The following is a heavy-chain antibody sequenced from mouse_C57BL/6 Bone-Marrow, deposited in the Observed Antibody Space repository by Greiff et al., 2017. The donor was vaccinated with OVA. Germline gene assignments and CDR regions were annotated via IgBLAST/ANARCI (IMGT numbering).Heavy chain of an antibody. Sequence: EVQLQQSGTVLARPGASVKMSCKPSGYTFTSYWMHWVKQRPGQGLEWIGAIYPGNSDTSYNQKFKGKAKLTAVTSASTAYMELSSLTNEDSAVYYCTKTAQATFDYWGQGTTLTVYS. CDR2: IYPGNSDT. CDR3: TKTAQATFDY. J-gene: IGHJ2*01. V-gene: IGHV1-5*01. D-gene: IGHD3-2*02. CDR1: GYTFTSYW.